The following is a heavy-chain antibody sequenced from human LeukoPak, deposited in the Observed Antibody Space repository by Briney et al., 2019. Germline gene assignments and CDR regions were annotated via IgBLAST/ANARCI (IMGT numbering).Heavy chain of an antibody. CDR1: GGSISSGSYS. V-gene: IGHV4-30-2*01. CDR3: ARDSLLLWFGELL. Sequence: SETLSLTCAVSGGSISSGSYSWSWIRQPPGKGLEWIGYIYPRGSTYYNPSLKSRVILSLDKSANQFSLKLSSVTAADTAVYYCARDSLLLWFGELLWGQGTLVTVSS. J-gene: IGHJ4*02. CDR2: IYPRGST. D-gene: IGHD3-10*01.